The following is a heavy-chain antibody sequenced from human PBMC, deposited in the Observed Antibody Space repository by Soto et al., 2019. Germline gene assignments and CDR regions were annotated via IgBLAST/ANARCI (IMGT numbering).Heavy chain of an antibody. CDR1: VGSISSSSSH. CDR2: IYYSGST. J-gene: IGHJ4*02. D-gene: IGHD4-4*01. Sequence: SETLSLTCTVSVGSISSSSSHWGWVRQPPGKGLEWIGNIYYSGSTNYNPSLTSRVTTSVDTSKNQFSLQLSSVTAADTAVYYCARHPPYSNYALDYWGQGTLVTVSS. CDR3: ARHPPYSNYALDY. V-gene: IGHV4-39*01.